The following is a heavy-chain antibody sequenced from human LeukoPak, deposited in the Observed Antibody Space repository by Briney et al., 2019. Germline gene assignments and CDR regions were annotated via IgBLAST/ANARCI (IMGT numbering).Heavy chain of an antibody. V-gene: IGHV4-59*01. CDR1: GGSISNYY. Sequence: PSETLSLTCTVSGGSISNYYWSWVRQPPGKGLEWIGYIYYSGSTNYNPSLKSRVTISVDTSKNQFSLKLSSVTAADTAVYYCARVGNWYFDLWGRGTLVTVSS. CDR2: IYYSGST. CDR3: ARVGNWYFDL. J-gene: IGHJ2*01.